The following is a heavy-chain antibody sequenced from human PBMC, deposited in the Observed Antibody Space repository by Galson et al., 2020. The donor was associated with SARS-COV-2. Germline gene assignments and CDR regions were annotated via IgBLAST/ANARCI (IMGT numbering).Heavy chain of an antibody. Sequence: GESLKISCAASGFTFSGSYMSWIRQAPGRGLAWISYISRTGSNIYYADSVKGRFTISRDNTKNSLFLQMNSLRVEDTAIYYCAKDQKAMAGGFDYWGQGSLVIVSA. CDR3: AKDQKAMAGGFDY. V-gene: IGHV3-11*01. CDR2: ISRTGSNI. J-gene: IGHJ4*02. D-gene: IGHD6-19*01. CDR1: GFTFSGSY.